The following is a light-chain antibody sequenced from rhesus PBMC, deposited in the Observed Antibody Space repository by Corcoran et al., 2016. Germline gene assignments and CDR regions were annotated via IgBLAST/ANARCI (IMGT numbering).Light chain of an antibody. V-gene: IGKV1-33*02. J-gene: IGKJ3*01. CDR1: QGITND. CDR2: AAS. Sequence: DIQMTQSPSSLSASVGDRVTITCRASQGITNDLAWYQQKPGETPKLLIYAASSLQSGIPSRFSGSGSGTDFTLTISSLQPEDFATYYGQHYYSTPVTFGPGTKLDIK. CDR3: QHYYSTPVT.